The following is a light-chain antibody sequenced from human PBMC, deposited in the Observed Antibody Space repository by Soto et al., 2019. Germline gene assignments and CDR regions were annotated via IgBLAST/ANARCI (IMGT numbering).Light chain of an antibody. CDR3: QQTYSYPNS. Sequence: DIQMTHSPSSLSASVGDRVTITCRSSQAISNYVSWYQQEPRKAPRLLIYAASSLQSGVPSRFSGSGSGTDFTLTISGLQPEDFGTYFCQQTYSYPNSFGQGTKVDIK. J-gene: IGKJ1*01. V-gene: IGKV1-39*01. CDR1: QAISNY. CDR2: AAS.